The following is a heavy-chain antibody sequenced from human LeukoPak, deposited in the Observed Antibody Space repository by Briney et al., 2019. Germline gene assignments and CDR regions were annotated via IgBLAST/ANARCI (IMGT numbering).Heavy chain of an antibody. V-gene: IGHV4-34*01. CDR1: GGSFIGYH. D-gene: IGHD1-1*01. Sequence: SETLSLTCTVYGGSFIGYHWSWLRQPPGKGLEWIGEINHSGSPNYNPSLKSRVTISIDTSKNQFSLKVTSLTAADAGIYYCARRGPTTDYWGQGTLVTVSS. CDR3: ARRGPTTDY. CDR2: INHSGSP. J-gene: IGHJ4*02.